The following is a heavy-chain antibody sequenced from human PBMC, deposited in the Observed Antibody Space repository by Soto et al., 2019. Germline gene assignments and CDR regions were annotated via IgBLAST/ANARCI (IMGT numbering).Heavy chain of an antibody. CDR2: ISYDGSNK. V-gene: IGHV3-30-3*01. Sequence: QVQLVESGGGVVQPGRSLRLSCAASGFTFSSYAMHWVRQAPGKGLEWVAVISYDGSNKYYADSVKGRFTISRDNSKNTLYLQMNSLRAEDTAVYYCARDPPTPYYYYYYGMDVWGQGTTVTVSS. J-gene: IGHJ6*02. CDR1: GFTFSSYA. CDR3: ARDPPTPYYYYYYGMDV.